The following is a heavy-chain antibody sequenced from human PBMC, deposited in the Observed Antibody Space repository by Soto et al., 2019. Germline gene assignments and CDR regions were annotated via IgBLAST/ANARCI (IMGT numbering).Heavy chain of an antibody. CDR1: GYTFTSYA. CDR3: ARTLPTACPHYHY. CDR2: INARNGNT. J-gene: IGHJ4*02. V-gene: IGHV1-3*01. Sequence: ASVKVSCKASGYTFTSYAMHWVRQAPGQRLEWMGWINARNGNTKYSQKFQGRVTITRDTSASTAYMELSSLTSEDTAVYYCARTLPTACPHYHYSGQGPLFTV. D-gene: IGHD3-10*01.